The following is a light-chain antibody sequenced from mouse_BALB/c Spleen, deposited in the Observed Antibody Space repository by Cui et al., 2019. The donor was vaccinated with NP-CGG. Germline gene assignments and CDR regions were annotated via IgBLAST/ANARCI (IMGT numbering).Light chain of an antibody. J-gene: IGLJ1*01. CDR3: ALWCSNHWV. CDR2: GTN. Sequence: AVLTHESALTTSPGETVTLTCRSSTGAVTTSNYANWVQERPDHLFTGLIGGTNNRAPGVPARFSGSLIGDKAALTITGAQTEDEAIYFCALWCSNHWVFGGGTTLTVL. V-gene: IGLV1*01. CDR1: TGAVTTSNY.